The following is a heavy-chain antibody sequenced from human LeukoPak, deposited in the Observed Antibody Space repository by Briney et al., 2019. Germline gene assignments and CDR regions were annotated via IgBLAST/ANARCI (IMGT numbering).Heavy chain of an antibody. D-gene: IGHD3-10*01. J-gene: IGHJ5*02. Sequence: ASVRVSCTQSGYTFTTYEIKGVRQAPGEGVERMGWMNPNSGNTGYAQNFQGRVTITTDTSMSTAYMELSSLTSEATAVYYCARLMVRGVLGPWGQGTPVTVSS. CDR3: ARLMVRGVLGP. CDR1: GYTFTTYE. V-gene: IGHV1-8*01. CDR2: MNPNSGNT.